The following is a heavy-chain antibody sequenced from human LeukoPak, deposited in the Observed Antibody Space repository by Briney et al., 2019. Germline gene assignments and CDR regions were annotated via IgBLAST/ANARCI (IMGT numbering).Heavy chain of an antibody. CDR1: GGSISSYY. D-gene: IGHD6-13*01. J-gene: IGHJ4*02. CDR3: ARAAAGTGGFDY. V-gene: IGHV4-59*01. CDR2: IYYSGST. Sequence: SETLSLTCTVSGGSISSYYWSWIRQPPGKGLEWIGYIYYSGSTNYNPSLKGRVTISVDTSKNQFSLKLSSVTAADTAVYYCARAAAGTGGFDYWGQGTLVTVSS.